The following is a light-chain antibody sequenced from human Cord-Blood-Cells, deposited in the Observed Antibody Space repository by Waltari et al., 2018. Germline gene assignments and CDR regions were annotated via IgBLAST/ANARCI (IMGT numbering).Light chain of an antibody. Sequence: QSALTQPASVSGSPGQSITISCTGTSSDVGGYNSVSWYQQHPAKAPKLMIYDVSTRPSGVSNRFAGSKSGNTASPTISGLQAEDEADYYCSSYTSSSTVVFGGGTKLTVL. J-gene: IGLJ2*01. V-gene: IGLV2-14*01. CDR3: SSYTSSSTVV. CDR1: SSDVGGYNS. CDR2: DVS.